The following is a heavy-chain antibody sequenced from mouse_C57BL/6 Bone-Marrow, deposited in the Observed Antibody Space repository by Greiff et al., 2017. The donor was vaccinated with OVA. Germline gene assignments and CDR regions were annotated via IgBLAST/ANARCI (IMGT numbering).Heavy chain of an antibody. D-gene: IGHD1-1*01. V-gene: IGHV5-9*01. CDR3: AIYYYGSSLYAMDY. J-gene: IGHJ4*01. Sequence: EVNLVESGGGLVKPGGSLKLSCAASGFTFSSYTMSWVRQTPEKRLEWVATISGGGGNTYYPDSVKGRFTISRDNAKNTLYLQMSSLRSEDTALYYCAIYYYGSSLYAMDYWGQGTSVTVSS. CDR2: ISGGGGNT. CDR1: GFTFSSYT.